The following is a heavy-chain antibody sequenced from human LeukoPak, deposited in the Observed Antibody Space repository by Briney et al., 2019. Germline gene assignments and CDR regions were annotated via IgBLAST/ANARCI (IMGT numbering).Heavy chain of an antibody. D-gene: IGHD3/OR15-3a*01. CDR3: ARQTGSGLFILP. J-gene: IGHJ4*02. CDR1: GYSISSGYY. V-gene: IGHV4-38-2*02. CDR2: IYHSGST. Sequence: PSETLSLTCTVSGYSISSGYYWGWIRQPPGKGLEWIGSIYHSGSTYYNPSLKSRVTISVDTSKNQFSLRLTSVTAADTAVYYCARQTGSGLFILPGGQGTLVTVSS.